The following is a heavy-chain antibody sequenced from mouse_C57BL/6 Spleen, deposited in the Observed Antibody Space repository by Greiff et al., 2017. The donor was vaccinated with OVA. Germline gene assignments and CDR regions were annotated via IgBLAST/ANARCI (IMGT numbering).Heavy chain of an antibody. CDR3: ARVTTGGYFDY. CDR2: INYDGSST. D-gene: IGHD1-1*01. V-gene: IGHV5-16*01. Sequence: EVKLVESEGGLVQPGSSMKLSCTASGFTFSDYYMAWVRQVPEKGLEWVANINYDGSSTYYLDSLKSRFIISRDNAKNILYLQMSSLKSEDTATYYCARVTTGGYFDYWGQGTTLTVSS. J-gene: IGHJ2*01. CDR1: GFTFSDYY.